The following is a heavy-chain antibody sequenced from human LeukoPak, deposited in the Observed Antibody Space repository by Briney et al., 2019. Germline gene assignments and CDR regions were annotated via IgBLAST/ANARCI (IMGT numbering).Heavy chain of an antibody. CDR3: ARDPYYGDYVV. Sequence: TGGSLRLSGAASGFTFSSYEMNWVRQAPGKGLEWVSYISSSGSTIYYADSVKGRFTISRDNAKNSLYLQMNSLRAEDTAVYYCARDPYYGDYVVWGQGTLVTVSS. CDR2: ISSSGSTI. D-gene: IGHD4-17*01. V-gene: IGHV3-48*03. CDR1: GFTFSSYE. J-gene: IGHJ4*02.